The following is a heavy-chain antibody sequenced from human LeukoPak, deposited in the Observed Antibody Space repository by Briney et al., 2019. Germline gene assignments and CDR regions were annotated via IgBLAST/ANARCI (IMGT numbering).Heavy chain of an antibody. CDR3: ARDGDSSGYYRYYFDY. J-gene: IGHJ4*02. V-gene: IGHV4-59*01. D-gene: IGHD3-22*01. Sequence: PSETLSLTCTVSGGSISSYYWSWIRQPPGKGLEWIGYIYYSGSTNYNPSLKSRVTMSVDTSKNQFFLRLTSVTAADTAVYYCARDGDSSGYYRYYFDYWGQGTLVTVSS. CDR1: GGSISSYY. CDR2: IYYSGST.